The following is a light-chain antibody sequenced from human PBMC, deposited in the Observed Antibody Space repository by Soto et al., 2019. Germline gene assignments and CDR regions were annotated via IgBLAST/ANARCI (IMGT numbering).Light chain of an antibody. V-gene: IGKV3-11*01. CDR3: KQRSDWPLT. CDR2: DAY. Sequence: EIVLTQSPATLSLSPGERATLSCMASQTIYKALAWYQQKPGQAPRLLIYDAYNRASGIPARFSGSGSGTDFTLTISGLEPEDFAVYYCKQRSDWPLTFGGGTKLEI. J-gene: IGKJ4*01. CDR1: QTIYKA.